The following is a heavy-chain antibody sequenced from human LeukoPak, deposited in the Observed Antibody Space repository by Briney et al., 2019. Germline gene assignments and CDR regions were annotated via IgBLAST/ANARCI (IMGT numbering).Heavy chain of an antibody. CDR3: ARTIDYDFWSGPKLPEY. Sequence: GGSLRLSCAASGFIFSSYSMNWVRQAPGKGLEWVSSISSSNNYIYYADSVRGRFAISRDNAKNSLYLQMNSLRAEDTAVYYCARTIDYDFWSGPKLPEYWGQGTLVTVSS. CDR1: GFIFSSYS. D-gene: IGHD3-3*01. J-gene: IGHJ4*02. V-gene: IGHV3-21*01. CDR2: ISSSNNYI.